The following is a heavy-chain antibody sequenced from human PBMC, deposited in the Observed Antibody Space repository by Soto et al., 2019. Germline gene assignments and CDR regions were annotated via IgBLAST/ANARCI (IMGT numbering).Heavy chain of an antibody. V-gene: IGHV1-69*01. CDR1: GGTFSSYA. D-gene: IGHD5-12*01. CDR3: AKGGYSGYDVQGYYYYYGMDV. Sequence: QVQLVQSGAEVKKPGSSVKVSCKASGGTFSSYAISWMRQAPGQGLEWMGGIIPIFGTANYAQKFQGRVTITADESTSTAYMELSSLRSEDTAVYYCAKGGYSGYDVQGYYYYYGMDVWGQGTTVTVSS. CDR2: IIPIFGTA. J-gene: IGHJ6*02.